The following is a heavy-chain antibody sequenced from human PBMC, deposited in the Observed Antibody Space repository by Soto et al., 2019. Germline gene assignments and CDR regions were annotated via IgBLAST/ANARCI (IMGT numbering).Heavy chain of an antibody. CDR3: ATSPLVRFLEWLLPFDP. D-gene: IGHD3-3*01. J-gene: IGHJ5*02. CDR2: FDPEDGET. V-gene: IGHV1-24*01. Sequence: ASVKVSCKVSGYTLTGLSMHWVRQAPGKGLEWMGGFDPEDGETIYAQKFQGRVTMTEDTSTDTAYMELSSLRSEDTAVYYCATSPLVRFLEWLLPFDPWGQGTLVTVSS. CDR1: GYTLTGLS.